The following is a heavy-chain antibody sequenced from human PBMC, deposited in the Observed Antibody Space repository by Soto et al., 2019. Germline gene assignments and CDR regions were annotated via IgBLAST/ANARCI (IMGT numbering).Heavy chain of an antibody. D-gene: IGHD5-18*01. Sequence: GGSLRLSCVASGFTFNDYYMSWIRQAPGKGLEWLSYISVTSAYTNYAESVRGRFTISRDNAQNSLYLQMNSLRAEDTALYYCPITPRSSYGPFDYWGRGTLVTVSS. CDR1: GFTFNDYY. J-gene: IGHJ4*02. CDR2: ISVTSAYT. CDR3: PITPRSSYGPFDY. V-gene: IGHV3-11*06.